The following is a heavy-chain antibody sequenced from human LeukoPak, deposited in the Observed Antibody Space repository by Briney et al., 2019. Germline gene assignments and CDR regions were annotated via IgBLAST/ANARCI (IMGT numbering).Heavy chain of an antibody. V-gene: IGHV3-72*01. CDR1: GFTFSDRY. D-gene: IGHD3-10*01. CDR2: SRNKANSYST. CDR3: VRLSRGAMNYYMDV. Sequence: GGSLRLSCAASGFTFSDRYMDWVRQAPGKGLEWVGRSRNKANSYSTTFGKSVKGRLTISRDESENSLYLQLNRLKTEDTGVYYCVRLSRGAMNYYMDVWGKGTTVTISS. J-gene: IGHJ6*03.